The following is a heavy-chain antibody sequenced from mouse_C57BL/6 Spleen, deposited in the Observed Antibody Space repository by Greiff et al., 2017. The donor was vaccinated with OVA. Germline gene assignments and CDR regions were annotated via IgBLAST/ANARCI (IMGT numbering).Heavy chain of an antibody. V-gene: IGHV7-3*01. D-gene: IGHD2-3*01. CDR1: GFTFTDYY. CDR2: IRNKANGYTT. J-gene: IGHJ4*01. CDR3: ARYIGGYYVDYYAMDY. Sequence: EVMLVESGGGLVQPGGSLSLSCAASGFTFTDYYMSWVRQPPGKALEWLGFIRNKANGYTTEYSASVKGRFTISRDNSQSILYLQMNALRAEDSAPYYCARYIGGYYVDYYAMDYWGQGTSVTVSS.